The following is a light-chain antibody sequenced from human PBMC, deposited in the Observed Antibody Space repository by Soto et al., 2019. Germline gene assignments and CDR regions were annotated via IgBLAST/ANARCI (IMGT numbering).Light chain of an antibody. CDR3: SSYTCRSVVV. CDR1: SSDVGGYNY. CDR2: DVA. J-gene: IGLJ2*01. V-gene: IGLV2-14*03. Sequence: QSALTQPASVSGSPRQSITISCTGTSSDVGGYNYVSWYQQHPGKAPKLMIYDVATRPSGVSYRFSGSKSGNTASLTISGLQAEDEADYYCSSYTCRSVVVFGGGTKLTVL.